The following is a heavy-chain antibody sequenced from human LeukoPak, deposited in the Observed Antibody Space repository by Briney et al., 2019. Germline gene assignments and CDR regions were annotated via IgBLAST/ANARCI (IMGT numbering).Heavy chain of an antibody. J-gene: IGHJ3*02. V-gene: IGHV1-8*01. Sequence: ASVKVSCKASGYTFTSYDINWVRQATGQGLEWMGWMNPNSGNTGYAQKFQGRATMTRNTSISTAYMELSSLRSEDTAVYYCARHDYDAFDIWGQGTMVTVSS. D-gene: IGHD4-11*01. CDR3: ARHDYDAFDI. CDR1: GYTFTSYD. CDR2: MNPNSGNT.